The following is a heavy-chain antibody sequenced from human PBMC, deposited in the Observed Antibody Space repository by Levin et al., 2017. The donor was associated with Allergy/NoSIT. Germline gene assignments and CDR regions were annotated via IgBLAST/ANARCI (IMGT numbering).Heavy chain of an antibody. Sequence: GGSLRLSCAASGFTFSSYAMHWVRQAPGKGLEWVAVISYDGSNKYYADSVKGRFTISRDNSKNTLYLQMNSLRAEDTAVYYCASPDYYDSSGSKGDFDYWGQGTLVTVSS. D-gene: IGHD3-22*01. CDR1: GFTFSSYA. CDR3: ASPDYYDSSGSKGDFDY. V-gene: IGHV3-30*04. J-gene: IGHJ4*02. CDR2: ISYDGSNK.